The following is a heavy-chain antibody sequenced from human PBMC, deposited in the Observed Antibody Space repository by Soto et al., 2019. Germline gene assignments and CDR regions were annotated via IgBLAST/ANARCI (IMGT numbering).Heavy chain of an antibody. Sequence: GGSLSLSCAASGFTFSSYGMHWVRQAPGKGLEWVAVIWYDGSNKYYADSVKGRFTISRDNSKNTLYLQMNSLRAEDTAVYYCARGDYDFWSGPFDYWGQGTLVTVSS. CDR2: IWYDGSNK. D-gene: IGHD3-3*01. CDR3: ARGDYDFWSGPFDY. V-gene: IGHV3-33*01. J-gene: IGHJ4*02. CDR1: GFTFSSYG.